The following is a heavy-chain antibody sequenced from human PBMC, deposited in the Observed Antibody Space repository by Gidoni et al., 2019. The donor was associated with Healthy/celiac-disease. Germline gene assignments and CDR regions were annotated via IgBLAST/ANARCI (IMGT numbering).Heavy chain of an antibody. D-gene: IGHD7-27*01. J-gene: IGHJ4*02. CDR1: GFTFSSYS. CDR2: ISSSSSYI. V-gene: IGHV3-21*01. CDR3: ARGEGNRVTGKFDY. Sequence: EVQLVESGGGLVKPGGSLSLSCAASGFTFSSYSMNWVRQAPGKGLEWVSSISSSSSYIYYADSVKGRFTISRDNAKNSLYLQMNSLRAEDTAVYYCARGEGNRVTGKFDYWGQGTLVTVSS.